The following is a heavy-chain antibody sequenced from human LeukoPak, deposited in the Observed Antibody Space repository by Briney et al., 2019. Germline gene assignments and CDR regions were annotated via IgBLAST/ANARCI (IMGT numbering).Heavy chain of an antibody. J-gene: IGHJ3*02. CDR2: IYTSGSP. V-gene: IGHV4-4*07. Sequence: SETLSLTCTVSGGSISLYYWSWIRQPAGKGLEWLGRIYTSGSPDYNPSLKSRITMSVNTSKNQFSLNLSSVTAADTAVYHCARDPGSGSYYLAFDIWGQGTLVTVSS. CDR3: ARDPGSGSYYLAFDI. CDR1: GGSISLYY. D-gene: IGHD3-10*01.